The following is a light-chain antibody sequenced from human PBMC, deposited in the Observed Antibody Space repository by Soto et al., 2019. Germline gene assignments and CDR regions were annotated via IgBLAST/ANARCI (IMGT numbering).Light chain of an antibody. V-gene: IGLV2-23*01. CDR2: EGS. CDR1: SRDVGSYNL. J-gene: IGLJ2*01. Sequence: QSVLTQPASVTGSLGQSITISCTGTSRDVGSYNLVSWYQYHPGKAPKLIIYEGSKRPSGVSNRLSGSKSGNTASLTISGLQAEDEADYYCCSYAGINTPVLFGGGTKLTVL. CDR3: CSYAGINTPVL.